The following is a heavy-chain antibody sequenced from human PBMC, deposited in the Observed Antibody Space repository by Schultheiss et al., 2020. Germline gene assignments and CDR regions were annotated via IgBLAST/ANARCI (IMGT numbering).Heavy chain of an antibody. CDR2: IYYSGST. D-gene: IGHD6-19*01. CDR3: AKDMGIAVTRAFDI. V-gene: IGHV4-38-2*02. Sequence: SETLSLTCTVSGYSISSGYYWGWIRQPPGKGLEWIGYIYYSGSTNYNPSLKSRVTISVDTSKNQFSLKLSSVTAADTALYYCAKDMGIAVTRAFDIWGQGTMVTVSS. CDR1: GYSISSGYY. J-gene: IGHJ3*02.